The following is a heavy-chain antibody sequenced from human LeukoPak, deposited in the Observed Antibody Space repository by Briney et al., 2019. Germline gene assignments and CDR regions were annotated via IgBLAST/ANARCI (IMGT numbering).Heavy chain of an antibody. V-gene: IGHV5-10-1*01. D-gene: IGHD6-19*01. CDR3: ARHQGKWAVALDY. CDR1: GYSFTSYW. Sequence: KSGESLKISCKGSGYSFTSYWISWVRQMPGEGLEWMGRIDPSDSYTNCSPSFQGHVTISADKSISTAYLQWSSLKASDTAMYYCARHQGKWAVALDYWGQGTLVTVSS. J-gene: IGHJ4*02. CDR2: IDPSDSYT.